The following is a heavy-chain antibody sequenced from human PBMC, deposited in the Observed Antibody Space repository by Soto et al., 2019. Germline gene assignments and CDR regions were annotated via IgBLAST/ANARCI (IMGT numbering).Heavy chain of an antibody. J-gene: IGHJ5*02. CDR2: MKKDGSLT. D-gene: IGHD5-12*01. CDR1: GFTFNTYW. CDR3: VRGRDGFNDGWLGP. Sequence: EVQLVESGGGLVQPGGSLRLSCAASGFTFNTYWMSWVRQAPGKGLEWVANMKKDGSLTHYLDSVRGRFTISRDNAKSSLYLEMNSLTAEDTGVYYCVRGRDGFNDGWLGPWCQGTLVIV. V-gene: IGHV3-7*01.